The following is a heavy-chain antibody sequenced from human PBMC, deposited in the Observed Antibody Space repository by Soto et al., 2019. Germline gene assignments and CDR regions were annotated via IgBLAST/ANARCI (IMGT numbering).Heavy chain of an antibody. CDR1: GGTFSSYA. D-gene: IGHD2-21*02. Sequence: QVQLVQSGAEVKKPGSSVKVSCKASGGTFSSYAISWVRQAPGQGLEWMGGIIPIFGTANYAQKFQGRVTITADESTRTAYMELSSLSSEDTAVYYCARPRYCGGDCLTVGYYGMDVWGQGTTVTVSS. CDR3: ARPRYCGGDCLTVGYYGMDV. V-gene: IGHV1-69*12. J-gene: IGHJ6*02. CDR2: IIPIFGTA.